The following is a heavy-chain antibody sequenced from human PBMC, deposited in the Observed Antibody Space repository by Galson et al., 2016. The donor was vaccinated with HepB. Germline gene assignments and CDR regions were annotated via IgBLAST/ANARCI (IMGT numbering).Heavy chain of an antibody. Sequence: SETLSLTCTVSGDSLSNSTYFWGWIRQPPGKGLEWIGSIFYSGSIYYKPSLKSRVTISVDTSKNQFSLKLRSVTAADTAVYYCAVTYCGGDYCMAWGQGKLFTVPS. CDR1: GDSLSNSTYF. V-gene: IGHV4-39*01. J-gene: IGHJ1*01. D-gene: IGHD2-21*01. CDR2: IFYSGSI. CDR3: AVTYCGGDYCMA.